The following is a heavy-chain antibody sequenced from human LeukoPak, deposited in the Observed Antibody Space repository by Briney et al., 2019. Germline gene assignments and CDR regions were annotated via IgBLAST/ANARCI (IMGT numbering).Heavy chain of an antibody. CDR2: IIPIFGTA. CDR1: GYTFTGYY. CDR3: ARDGYYDFWSGYNYYYMDV. J-gene: IGHJ6*03. V-gene: IGHV1-69*13. Sequence: SVKVSCKASGYTFTGYYMHWVRQAPGQGLEWMGGIIPIFGTANYAQKFQGRVTITADESTSTAYMELSSLRSEDTAVYYCARDGYYDFWSGYNYYYMDVWGKGTTVTVSS. D-gene: IGHD3-3*01.